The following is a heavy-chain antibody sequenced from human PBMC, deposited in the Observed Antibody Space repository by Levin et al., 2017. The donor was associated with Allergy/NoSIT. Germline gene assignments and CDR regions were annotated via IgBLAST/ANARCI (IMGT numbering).Heavy chain of an antibody. Sequence: GGSLRLSCAASGFTFSSYWMSWVRQAPGKGLEWVANIKQDGSEKYYVDSVKGRFTISRDNAKNSLYLQMNSLRAEDTAVYYCASQRLSAVAGTPSYYFDYWGQGTLVTVSS. V-gene: IGHV3-7*01. CDR1: GFTFSSYW. CDR3: ASQRLSAVAGTPSYYFDY. CDR2: IKQDGSEK. J-gene: IGHJ4*02. D-gene: IGHD6-19*01.